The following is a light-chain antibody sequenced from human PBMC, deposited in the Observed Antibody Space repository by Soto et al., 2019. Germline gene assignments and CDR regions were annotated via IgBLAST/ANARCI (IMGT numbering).Light chain of an antibody. V-gene: IGKV3-11*01. Sequence: EIVLTQSPATLSLSPGERATLSCRASQSVSTYLAWYQQKPGQPPMLLIYDASNRATGIPARFSGSGSGTDFTLTISSLETEDFAVYYCQQRSNWPLTFGGGTKVEIK. CDR1: QSVSTY. CDR2: DAS. J-gene: IGKJ4*01. CDR3: QQRSNWPLT.